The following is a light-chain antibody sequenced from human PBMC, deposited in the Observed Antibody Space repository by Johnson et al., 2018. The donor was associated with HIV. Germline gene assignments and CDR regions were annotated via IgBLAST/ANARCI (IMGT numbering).Light chain of an antibody. J-gene: IGLJ1*01. CDR1: NSNIGNNY. CDR3: GTWDSSLRKF. CDR2: ENN. Sequence: QSVLTQPPSVSAAPGQKVTISCSGSNSNIGNNYVSWYRQLPGTAPKLLIYENNKRPSGIPNRFSGSKSGTSATLGITGLQTGDEADYYCGTWDSSLRKFFGTGTKVTVL. V-gene: IGLV1-51*02.